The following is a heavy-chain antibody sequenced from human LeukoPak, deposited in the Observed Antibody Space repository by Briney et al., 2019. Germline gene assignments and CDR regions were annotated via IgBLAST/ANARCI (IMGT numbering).Heavy chain of an antibody. V-gene: IGHV3-74*01. CDR1: GLSFSNYW. D-gene: IGHD5-18*01. CDR3: ASGYTYVRLGDH. Sequence: GGSLRLSCAVSGLSFSNYWMHWVRQAPGKGLVWVARTNLHGTTVDYADSVKGRFTISRDNAKNTLFLQMNSLGAEDTAVYYCASGYTYVRLGDHWGQGTLVTVSS. CDR2: TNLHGTTV. J-gene: IGHJ4*02.